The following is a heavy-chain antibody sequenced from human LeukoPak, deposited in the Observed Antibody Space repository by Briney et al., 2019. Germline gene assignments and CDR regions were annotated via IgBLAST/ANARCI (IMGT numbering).Heavy chain of an antibody. J-gene: IGHJ4*02. CDR3: AKDRNYGGNLLDY. D-gene: IGHD4-23*01. CDR2: IWYDGSNK. V-gene: IGHV3-33*06. CDR1: GFIFSSYG. Sequence: PGGSLRLSCAASGFIFSSYGMHWVRQAPGKGLEWEAVIWYDGSNKYYADSVKGRFTISRDNSKNMLYLQMNSLRAEDTAVYYCAKDRNYGGNLLDYWGQGTLVTVSS.